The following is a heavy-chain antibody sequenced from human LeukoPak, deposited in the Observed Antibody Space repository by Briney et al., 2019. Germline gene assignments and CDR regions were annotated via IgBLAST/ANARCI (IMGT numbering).Heavy chain of an antibody. V-gene: IGHV3-11*01. D-gene: IGHD2-15*01. Sequence: GGSLRLSCAASGVTLSDYYMSWIRQAPGQGLEFVAYINSGADTIYYADSVKGRFAISMDDAKNSLYLQMNTLTADDTAMYYSARGRDELLWYGIGVWGQGTTVTVS. J-gene: IGHJ6*01. CDR3: ARGRDELLWYGIGV. CDR2: INSGADTI. CDR1: GVTLSDYY.